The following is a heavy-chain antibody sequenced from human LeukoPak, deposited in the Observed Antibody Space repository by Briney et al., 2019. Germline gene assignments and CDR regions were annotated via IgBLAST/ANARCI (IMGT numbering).Heavy chain of an antibody. CDR2: IYHSGST. CDR1: GYSISSGYY. D-gene: IGHD3-10*01. J-gene: IGHJ4*02. Sequence: SETLSLTCAVSGYSISSGYYWGWIRQPPGKGLEWIGSIYHSGSTYCNPSLKSRVTISVDTPKNQFSLKLSSVTAADTAVYYCARVSMVRGVILDYWGQGTLVTVSS. V-gene: IGHV4-38-2*01. CDR3: ARVSMVRGVILDY.